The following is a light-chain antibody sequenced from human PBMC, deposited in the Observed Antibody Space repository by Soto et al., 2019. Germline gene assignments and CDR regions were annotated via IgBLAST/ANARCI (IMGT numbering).Light chain of an antibody. CDR2: EVT. CDR3: SSYAGSNRLI. CDR1: SSDVGGYDR. J-gene: IGLJ2*01. Sequence: QSALTQPPSVSGSPGQSVTISCTGTSSDVGGYDRVSWYQQPPGTAPKLVILEVTRRPSGVPDRFSGSRSGNTASLIISGLQAEDEAVYYCSSYAGSNRLIFGGGTKLTVL. V-gene: IGLV2-18*02.